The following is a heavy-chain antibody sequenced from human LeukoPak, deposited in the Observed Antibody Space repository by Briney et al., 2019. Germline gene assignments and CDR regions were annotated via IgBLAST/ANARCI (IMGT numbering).Heavy chain of an antibody. Sequence: SETLSLTCTVSGGSISSYYWSWIWQPPGKGLEWIGYIYYSGSTNYNPSLKSRVTISVDTSKNQFSLKLSSVTAADTAVYYCARSGVVVIDAFDIWGQGTMVTVSS. J-gene: IGHJ3*02. D-gene: IGHD3-22*01. CDR2: IYYSGST. CDR1: GGSISSYY. CDR3: ARSGVVVIDAFDI. V-gene: IGHV4-59*01.